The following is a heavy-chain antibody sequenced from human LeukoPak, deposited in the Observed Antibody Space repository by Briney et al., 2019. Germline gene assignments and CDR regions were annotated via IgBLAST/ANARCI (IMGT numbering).Heavy chain of an antibody. J-gene: IGHJ4*02. CDR3: AVYCSGGSCRDY. D-gene: IGHD2-15*01. Sequence: GGSLRLSCAASGFTFSSYAMHWVRQAPGKGLEWMGVISYDGSNKYYADSVKGRFTISRDNSKNTLYLQMNSLRAEDTAVYYCAVYCSGGSCRDYWGQGTLVTVSS. V-gene: IGHV3-30-3*01. CDR2: ISYDGSNK. CDR1: GFTFSSYA.